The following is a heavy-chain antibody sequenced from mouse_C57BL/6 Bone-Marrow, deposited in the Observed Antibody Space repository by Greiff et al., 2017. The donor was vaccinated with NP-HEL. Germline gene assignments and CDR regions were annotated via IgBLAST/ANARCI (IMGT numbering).Heavy chain of an antibody. Sequence: EVHLVESGGDLVKPGGSLKLSCAASGFTFSSYGMSWVRQTPDKRLEWVATISSGGSYTYYPDSVKGRFTISRDNAKNTLYLQMSSLKSEDTAMYYCARHGSSPSAMDYWGQGTSVTVSS. CDR3: ARHGSSPSAMDY. V-gene: IGHV5-6*01. J-gene: IGHJ4*01. CDR1: GFTFSSYG. CDR2: ISSGGSYT. D-gene: IGHD1-1*01.